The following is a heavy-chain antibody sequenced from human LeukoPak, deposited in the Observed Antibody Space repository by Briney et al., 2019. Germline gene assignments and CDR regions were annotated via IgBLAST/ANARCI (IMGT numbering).Heavy chain of an antibody. V-gene: IGHV3-30*18. CDR3: AKDWGYCSSTSCEYYFDY. D-gene: IGHD2-2*01. CDR2: ISYDGSNK. CDR1: GFTFSSYG. Sequence: PGGSLRLFCAASGFTFSSYGMHWVRQAPGKGLEWVAVISYDGSNKYYADSVKGRFTISRDNSKNSLYLQMNSLRAEDTAVYYCAKDWGYCSSTSCEYYFDYWGQGTLVTVSS. J-gene: IGHJ4*02.